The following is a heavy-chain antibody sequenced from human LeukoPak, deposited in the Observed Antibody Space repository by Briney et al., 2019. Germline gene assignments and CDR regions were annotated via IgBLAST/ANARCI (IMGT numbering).Heavy chain of an antibody. CDR2: IKIKIDGGTT. CDR1: GFTFSNAW. Sequence: GGSLRLSCAASGFTFSNAWMSGGRRAPGKGVWWGCRIKIKIDGGTTDYAAPVKGTFTTSRDDSKNTLYLQMNSLKTEDTAVYYCTTTPRGYSGYDTTLTYFDYWGQGTLVTVSS. CDR3: TTTPRGYSGYDTTLTYFDY. D-gene: IGHD5-12*01. J-gene: IGHJ4*02. V-gene: IGHV3-15*01.